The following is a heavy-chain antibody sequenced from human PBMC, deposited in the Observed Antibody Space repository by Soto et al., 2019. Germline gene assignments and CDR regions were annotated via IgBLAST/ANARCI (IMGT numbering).Heavy chain of an antibody. CDR3: ASELEYYGSGSYDGWFDP. D-gene: IGHD3-10*01. CDR2: ISSSSSTI. CDR1: GFTFSSYS. J-gene: IGHJ5*02. V-gene: IGHV3-48*02. Sequence: GGSLRLSCAASGFTFSSYSMNWVRQAPGKGLEWVSYISSSSSTIYYADSVKGRFTISRDNAKNSLYLQMNSLRDEDTAVYYCASELEYYGSGSYDGWFDPWGQGTLVTVSS.